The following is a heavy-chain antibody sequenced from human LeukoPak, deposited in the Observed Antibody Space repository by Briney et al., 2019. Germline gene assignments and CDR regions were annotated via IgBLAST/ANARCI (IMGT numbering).Heavy chain of an antibody. J-gene: IGHJ4*02. D-gene: IGHD3-10*01. CDR3: TLGYYYGSGSYYNDDDY. Sequence: GGSLRLSCAASGFTFSNAWMSWVRQAPGKGLEWVGRIKSKTDGGTTDYAAPVKGRFTISRDDSKSTLYLQMNSLKTEDTAVYYCTLGYYYGSGSYYNDDDYWGQGTLATVSS. CDR1: GFTFSNAW. V-gene: IGHV3-15*01. CDR2: IKSKTDGGTT.